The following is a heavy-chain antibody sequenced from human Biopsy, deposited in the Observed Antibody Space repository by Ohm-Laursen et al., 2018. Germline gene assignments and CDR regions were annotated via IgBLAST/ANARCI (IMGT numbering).Heavy chain of an antibody. CDR1: GGYISHYY. CDR2: IYITGET. Sequence: TLSLTCTVSGGYISHYYWTWIRQPAEQGLEWIGRIYITGETDYNPSLKSRVTMSVDSSKKQFSLKLKSVTAADTAIYYCARAPPLIRGVVESWFDPWGQGILVTVSS. CDR3: ARAPPLIRGVVESWFDP. V-gene: IGHV4-4*07. J-gene: IGHJ5*02. D-gene: IGHD3-10*01.